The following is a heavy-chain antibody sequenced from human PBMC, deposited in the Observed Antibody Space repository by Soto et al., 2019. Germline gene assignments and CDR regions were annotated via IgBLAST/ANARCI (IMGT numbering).Heavy chain of an antibody. D-gene: IGHD6-6*01. CDR3: AKDLTRQLAYWLDP. CDR2: INAHSGGT. V-gene: IGHV1-2*02. J-gene: IGHJ5*02. Sequence: ASVKVSCKASGFSFTGYYIHWLRQAPGQGLEWMGWINAHSGGTEYAQKFQGRVTLTRDTSIATAYLTLTSLTSDDTALYYCAKDLTRQLAYWLDPWGQGAQVTVSS. CDR1: GFSFTGYY.